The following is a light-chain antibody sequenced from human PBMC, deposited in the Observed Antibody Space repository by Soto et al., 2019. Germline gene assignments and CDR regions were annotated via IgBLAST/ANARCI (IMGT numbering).Light chain of an antibody. CDR2: GNT. J-gene: IGLJ3*02. CDR3: QSYDGLSASRV. V-gene: IGLV1-40*01. Sequence: QSVLTQPPSVSGAPGQRVTISCTGSSSNIGAPYDVHWYQQLPGTAPKLLIYGNTNRPSGVPDRFSGSKSGTSASLAITGLQAEDEADYYCQSYDGLSASRVFGGGTKLTVL. CDR1: SSNIGAPYD.